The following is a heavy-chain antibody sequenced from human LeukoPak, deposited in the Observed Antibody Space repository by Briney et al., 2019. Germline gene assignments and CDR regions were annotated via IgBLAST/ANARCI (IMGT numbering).Heavy chain of an antibody. CDR3: AVPRIVVVVAATLDY. V-gene: IGHV3-30-3*01. J-gene: IGHJ4*02. Sequence: GRSLRLSCAASGFTFSSYAMHWVRQAPGKGLEWVAVISYDGSNKYYADSVKGRFTISRDNSKNTLYLQMNSLRAEDTAVYYCAVPRIVVVVAATLDYWGQGTLVTVSS. CDR1: GFTFSSYA. D-gene: IGHD2-15*01. CDR2: ISYDGSNK.